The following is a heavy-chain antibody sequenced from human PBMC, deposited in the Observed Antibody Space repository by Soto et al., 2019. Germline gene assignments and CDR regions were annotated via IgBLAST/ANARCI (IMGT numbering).Heavy chain of an antibody. Sequence: NPXGSLCLTCNVSGGTINRGGRYWGWIRQPPGRGLEWIGGIYYRGTTFFNPSLRSRITMSIDTSKNFFSLKLTSMTAADSALHYCARFSTPDEVPGPNSRGPWGQGTQVTVS. D-gene: IGHD2-15*01. V-gene: IGHV4-39*02. CDR2: IYYRGTT. CDR1: GGTINRGGRY. J-gene: IGHJ5*02. CDR3: ARFSTPDEVPGPNSRGP.